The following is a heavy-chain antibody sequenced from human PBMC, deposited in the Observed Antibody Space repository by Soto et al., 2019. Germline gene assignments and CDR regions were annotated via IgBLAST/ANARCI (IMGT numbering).Heavy chain of an antibody. V-gene: IGHV2-5*02. CDR2: IYWDDDR. Sequence: QITLKASGPTLVKPTQTLTLTCTFSGLSLSTSGVGVGWIRQPPGKAREWLALIYWDDDRRYSPSLESRLSISKDTSINQVVLTMTNMDPVDTAKYYCAHRYYYDSSGYYWGLGYYYYGIDVWGQVTTVTASS. CDR1: GLSLSTSGVG. J-gene: IGHJ6*02. CDR3: AHRYYYDSSGYYWGLGYYYYGIDV. D-gene: IGHD3-22*01.